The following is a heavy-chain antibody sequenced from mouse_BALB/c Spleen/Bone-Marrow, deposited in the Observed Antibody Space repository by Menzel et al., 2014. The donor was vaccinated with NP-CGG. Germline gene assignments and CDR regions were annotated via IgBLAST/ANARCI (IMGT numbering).Heavy chain of an antibody. CDR2: ISHSGRT. Sequence: EEQGVESGPSLVKPSQTLSLNCSVTGDSITSGYWNWIRKFPGNKLEYMGYISHSGRTYYNPSLKSRISITRDTSKNQYYLQLNSVTTEDTATYYCARASYRYDVGYAMDYWGQGTPVTVSS. J-gene: IGHJ4*01. CDR1: GDSITSGY. V-gene: IGHV3-8*02. D-gene: IGHD2-14*01. CDR3: ARASYRYDVGYAMDY.